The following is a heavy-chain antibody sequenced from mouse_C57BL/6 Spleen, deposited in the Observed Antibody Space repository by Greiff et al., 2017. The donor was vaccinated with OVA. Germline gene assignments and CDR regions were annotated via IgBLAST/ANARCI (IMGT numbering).Heavy chain of an antibody. CDR1: GFTFTDYY. D-gene: IGHD4-1*01. CDR2: IRNKANGYTT. V-gene: IGHV7-3*01. J-gene: IGHJ2*01. Sequence: DVKLVESGGGLVQPGGSLSLSCAASGFTFTDYYMSWVRQPPGKALEWLGFIRNKANGYTTEYSASVKGRFTISRDNSQSILYLQMNALRAEDSATYYCARSPGGTGDYWGQGTTLTVSS. CDR3: ARSPGGTGDY.